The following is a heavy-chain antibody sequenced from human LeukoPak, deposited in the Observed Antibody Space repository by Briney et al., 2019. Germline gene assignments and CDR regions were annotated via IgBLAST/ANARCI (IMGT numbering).Heavy chain of an antibody. J-gene: IGHJ4*02. V-gene: IGHV3-21*01. D-gene: IGHD4/OR15-4a*01. CDR3: ARETEPLDYGDSTNLDY. CDR2: IGIRTGNI. Sequence: GGSLRRSCSASGVTFSSYSMNWVLQAPGKGLEWVACIGIRTGNIYYADSVKGRFSISRDNAKDSVYLQMNSLRADDTAVYYCARETEPLDYGDSTNLDYWGQGTLVTVSS. CDR1: GVTFSSYS.